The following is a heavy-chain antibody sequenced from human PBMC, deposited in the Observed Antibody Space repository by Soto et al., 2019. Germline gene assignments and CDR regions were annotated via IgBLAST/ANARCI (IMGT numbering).Heavy chain of an antibody. CDR3: ATSQKGYNWNYFDH. CDR2: VFYTGFT. D-gene: IGHD1-20*01. Sequence: SETLSLTCAVSGASISGSYYYWAWRRQSPGKGPEWIGSVFYTGFTSYNPSLESRVSVSVDTSKSQFSLKLSAVTAADTAVYYCATSQKGYNWNYFDHWGQGALVTVS. CDR1: GASISGSYYY. J-gene: IGHJ4*02. V-gene: IGHV4-39*01.